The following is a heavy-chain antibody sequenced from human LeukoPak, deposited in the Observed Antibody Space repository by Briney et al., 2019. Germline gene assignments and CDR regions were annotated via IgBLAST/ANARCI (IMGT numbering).Heavy chain of an antibody. CDR3: ARSEGMITFGGVIVPYYFDY. V-gene: IGHV3-48*01. J-gene: IGHJ4*02. CDR1: GFTFSSYS. CDR2: ISSSSSTI. D-gene: IGHD3-16*02. Sequence: PGGSLRLSCAASGFTFSSYSMNWVRQAPGKGLEWVSYISSSSSTIYYADSVKGRFTISRDNAKNSLYLQMNSLRAEDTAVYYCARSEGMITFGGVIVPYYFDYWGQGTLVTVSS.